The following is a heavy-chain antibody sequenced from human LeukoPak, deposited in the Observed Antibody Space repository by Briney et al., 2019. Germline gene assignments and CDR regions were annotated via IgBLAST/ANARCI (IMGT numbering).Heavy chain of an antibody. CDR1: GGSISSYY. D-gene: IGHD3-10*01. J-gene: IGHJ2*01. Sequence: SETLSLTCTVSGGSISSYYWSWIRQPPGKVLEWIGYIYYSGSTNYNPSLKSRVTISVDTSKNQFSLKLSSVTAADTAVYYCARDKEPPVVRGVMASLGPSAYWYFDLWGRGTLVTVSS. V-gene: IGHV4-59*01. CDR3: ARDKEPPVVRGVMASLGPSAYWYFDL. CDR2: IYYSGST.